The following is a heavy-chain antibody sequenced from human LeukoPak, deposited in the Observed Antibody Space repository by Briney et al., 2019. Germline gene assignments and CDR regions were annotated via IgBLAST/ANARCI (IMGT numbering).Heavy chain of an antibody. CDR2: INYGGNT. J-gene: IGHJ4*02. V-gene: IGHV4-39*07. D-gene: IGHD3-9*01. CDR3: ARGGGGSQYFDWFFES. CDR1: GDSITSRGYY. Sequence: SETLSLTCTVSGDSITSRGYYWGWIRQAPGKGLECIGTINYGGNTYYYPSLKSRVTMSLDTPKNQFSLRLTSVTAADTAVYYCARGGGGSQYFDWFFESWGQGTQVTVSS.